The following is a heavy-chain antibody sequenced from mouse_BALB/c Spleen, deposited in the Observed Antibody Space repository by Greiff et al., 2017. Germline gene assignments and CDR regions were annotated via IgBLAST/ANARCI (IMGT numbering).Heavy chain of an antibody. CDR3: ARHKSFDY. Sequence: EVMLVESGGGLVQPGGSRKLSCAASGFTFSSFGMHWVRQAPEKGLEWVAYISSGSSTIYYADTVKGRFTISRDNAKNTLYLQMSSLKSEDTAMYYCARHKSFDYWGQGTTLTVSS. CDR2: ISSGSSTI. J-gene: IGHJ2*01. CDR1: GFTFSSFG. V-gene: IGHV5-17*02.